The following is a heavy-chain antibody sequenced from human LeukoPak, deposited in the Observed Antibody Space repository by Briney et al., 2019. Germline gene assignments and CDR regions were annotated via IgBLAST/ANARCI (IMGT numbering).Heavy chain of an antibody. Sequence: EASVKVSCKASGGTFGSYSISWVRQAPGQGLEWMGRINPNSGGTNYAQKFQGRVTMTRDTFISTAYMELSRLRSDDTAVYYCASVCSSTSCYPHNWFDPWGQGTLVTVSS. J-gene: IGHJ5*02. D-gene: IGHD2-2*01. V-gene: IGHV1-2*02. CDR1: GGTFGSYS. CDR2: INPNSGGT. CDR3: ASVCSSTSCYPHNWFDP.